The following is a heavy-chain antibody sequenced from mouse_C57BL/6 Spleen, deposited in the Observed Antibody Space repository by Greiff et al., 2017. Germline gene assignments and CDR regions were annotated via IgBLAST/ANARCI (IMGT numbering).Heavy chain of an antibody. J-gene: IGHJ3*01. CDR3: ARSDDYDS. V-gene: IGHV1-82*01. CDR2: IYPGDGDT. Sequence: LEESGPELVKPGASVKISCKASGYAFSSSWMNWVKQRPGKGLEWIGRIYPGDGDTNYNGKFKGKATLTADKSSSTAYMQLSSLTSEDSAVYFCARSDDYDSWGQGTLVTVSA. D-gene: IGHD2-4*01. CDR1: GYAFSSSW.